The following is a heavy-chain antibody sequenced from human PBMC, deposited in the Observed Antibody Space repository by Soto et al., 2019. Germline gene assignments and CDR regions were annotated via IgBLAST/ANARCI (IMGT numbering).Heavy chain of an antibody. J-gene: IGHJ3*02. V-gene: IGHV1-46*01. Sequence: ASVKFSCKTSAGTFSCYTIRSVRHAPGRGVESMGIINPSGGSTSYARKFQGRVTMTRDTSTSTVYMELSSLRSEDTAVYYCARDKGDDGSGSYYIDPFDIWGQATIVTAS. CDR3: ARDKGDDGSGSYYIDPFDI. CDR2: INPSGGST. CDR1: AGTFSCYT. D-gene: IGHD3-10*01.